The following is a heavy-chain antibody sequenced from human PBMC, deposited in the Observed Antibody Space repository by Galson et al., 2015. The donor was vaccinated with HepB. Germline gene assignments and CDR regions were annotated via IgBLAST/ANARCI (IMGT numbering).Heavy chain of an antibody. CDR2: IWYDGHNE. V-gene: IGHV3-33*01. D-gene: IGHD1-26*01. Sequence: SLRLSCAVSGFNFSNYGMHWVRQAPGKGLEWVAVIWYDGHNENYVDSVKGRFTISRDNSKNTLYLQMDSLRAEDTAVYFCARDGSISTNTYYSRVGLDYWGQGTLVTVSS. J-gene: IGHJ4*02. CDR1: GFNFSNYG. CDR3: ARDGSISTNTYYSRVGLDY.